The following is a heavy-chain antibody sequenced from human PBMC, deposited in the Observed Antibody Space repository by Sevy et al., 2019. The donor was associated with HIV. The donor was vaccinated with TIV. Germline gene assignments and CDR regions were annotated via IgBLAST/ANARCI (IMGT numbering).Heavy chain of an antibody. J-gene: IGHJ4*02. CDR1: GITFNNAW. D-gene: IGHD3-3*01. V-gene: IGHV3-15*01. CDR3: TTMGDFWSGYHYFHY. CDR2: IKSKADGETT. Sequence: GGSLRLSCAASGITFNNAWMTWVRQAPGKGLGWVGRIKSKADGETTDYAAPVKDRFTISRDDSNKTVYLQMSSLKSEDTAVYFCTTMGDFWSGYHYFHYWGQGTLVTVSS.